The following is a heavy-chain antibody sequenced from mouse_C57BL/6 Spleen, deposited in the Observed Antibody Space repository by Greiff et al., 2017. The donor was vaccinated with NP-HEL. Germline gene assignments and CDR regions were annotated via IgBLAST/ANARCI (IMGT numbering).Heavy chain of an antibody. D-gene: IGHD1-1*01. CDR1: GYTFTSYG. CDR3: AREDTTVVAPYAMDY. CDR2: IYPRSGNT. Sequence: QIQLQQSGAELARPGASVKLSCKASGYTFTSYGISWVKQRPGQGLEWIGEIYPRSGNTYYNEKFKGKATLTADKSSSTAYMALRSLTSEDSAVYFCAREDTTVVAPYAMDYWGQGTSVTVSS. V-gene: IGHV1-81*01. J-gene: IGHJ4*01.